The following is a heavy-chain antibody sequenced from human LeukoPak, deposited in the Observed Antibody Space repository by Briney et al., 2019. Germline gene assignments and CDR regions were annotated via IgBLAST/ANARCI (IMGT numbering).Heavy chain of an antibody. V-gene: IGHV3-53*01. CDR2: IYSGGST. CDR3: YCGSGSNFDY. Sequence: GGSLRLSCAASGFIVTSNYMNWVRQAPGKGLEWVSVIYSGGSTYYADSVKGRFTISRDKSKNTPYLQMNRLRAEDTAVYYCYCGSGSNFDYWGQGTLVTVSS. CDR1: GFIVTSNY. D-gene: IGHD3-10*01. J-gene: IGHJ4*02.